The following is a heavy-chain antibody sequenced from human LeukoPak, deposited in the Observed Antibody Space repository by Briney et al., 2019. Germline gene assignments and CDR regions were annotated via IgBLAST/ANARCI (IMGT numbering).Heavy chain of an antibody. V-gene: IGHV4-61*02. CDR1: GGSISSVGYY. CDR3: ATYSIFGVLGFDY. D-gene: IGHD3-3*01. Sequence: SETLSLTCTVSGGSISSVGYYWSWIRQPAGKGLEWIGRISTSGKTNYNPSLKSRVTVSVDTSKNQFSLKLSSVTAADTAVYYCATYSIFGVLGFDYWGQGTLVTVSS. CDR2: ISTSGKT. J-gene: IGHJ4*02.